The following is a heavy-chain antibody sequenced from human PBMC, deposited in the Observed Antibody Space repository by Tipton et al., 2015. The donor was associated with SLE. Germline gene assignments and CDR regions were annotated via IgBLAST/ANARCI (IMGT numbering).Heavy chain of an antibody. V-gene: IGHV5-51*03. CDR1: GYSFTTHW. D-gene: IGHD1-14*01. J-gene: IGHJ3*02. Sequence: QLVQSGAEVKKPGESLKISCKDSGYSFTTHWIGWVRQMPGKGLEWMGIIYPGDSDTRYSPSFQGQVTMSAVKSTSTAYLQWSSLKASDTAMYYCARCPEGFYSAFDIRSLGTMVTVSS. CDR3: ARCPEGFYSAFDI. CDR2: IYPGDSDT.